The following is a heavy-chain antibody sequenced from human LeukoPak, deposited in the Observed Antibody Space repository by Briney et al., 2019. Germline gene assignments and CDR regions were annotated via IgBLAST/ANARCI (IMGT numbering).Heavy chain of an antibody. CDR1: GGSFSGYY. J-gene: IGHJ5*02. D-gene: IGHD6-19*01. V-gene: IGHV4-59*01. CDR2: IYYSGST. CDR3: ASSYSSRANWFDP. Sequence: PSETLSLTCAVYGGSFSGYYWSWIRQPPGKGLEWIGYIYYSGSTNYNPSLKSRVTISVDTSKNQFSLKLSSVTAADTAVYYCASSYSSRANWFDPWGQGTLVTVSS.